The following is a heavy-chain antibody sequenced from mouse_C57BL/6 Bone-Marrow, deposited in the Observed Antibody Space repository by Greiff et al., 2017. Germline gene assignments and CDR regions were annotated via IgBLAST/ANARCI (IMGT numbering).Heavy chain of an antibody. V-gene: IGHV8-8*01. J-gene: IGHJ3*01. D-gene: IGHD2-4*01. CDR1: GFSLSTFDMG. CDR3: ARIAGLRVSGWFAY. CDR2: IWWDDDT. Sequence: ESGPGLLQPSQTLSLTCSFSGFSLSTFDMGVGWIRQPSGKGLEWLAHIWWDDDTYYNPALKSRLTISKYTSKNQVFLKIANVDTADTATYYCARIAGLRVSGWFAYWGQGTLVTVSA.